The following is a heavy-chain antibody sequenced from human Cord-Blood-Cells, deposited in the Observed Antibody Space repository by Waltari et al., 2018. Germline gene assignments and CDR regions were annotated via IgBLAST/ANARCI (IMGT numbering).Heavy chain of an antibody. J-gene: IGHJ5*02. V-gene: IGHV1-24*01. CDR3: ATDRPDIVVVPATALSGFDP. CDR1: GYTLPELS. CDR2: FDPEDGET. Sequence: QVQLVQSGAEVKKPGASVKVSCKVSGYTLPELSMHWVRQAPGKGLEWMGGFDPEDGETIYAQKFQGRVTMTEDTSTDTACMELSSLRSEDTAVYYCATDRPDIVVVPATALSGFDPWGQGTLVTVSS. D-gene: IGHD2-2*01.